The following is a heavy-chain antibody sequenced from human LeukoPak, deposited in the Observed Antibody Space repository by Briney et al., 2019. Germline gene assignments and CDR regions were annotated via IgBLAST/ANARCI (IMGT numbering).Heavy chain of an antibody. V-gene: IGHV3-48*01. D-gene: IGHD3-22*01. CDR3: ARDASSGINWFDP. J-gene: IGHJ5*02. CDR2: ISSSSSTI. Sequence: GGSLRLSCAASGFTFSSYSMNWVRQAPGKGLEWVSYISSSSSTIYYADSVKGRFTISRDNAKNSLYLQMNSLRAEDTAVYYCARDASSGINWFDPWGQGTLVTVSS. CDR1: GFTFSSYS.